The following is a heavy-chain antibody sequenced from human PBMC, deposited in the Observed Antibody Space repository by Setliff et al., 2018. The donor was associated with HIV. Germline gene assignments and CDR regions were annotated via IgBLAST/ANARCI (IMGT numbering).Heavy chain of an antibody. CDR3: TREAVAGDYYYYMDV. CDR2: IRSKANSYAT. D-gene: IGHD6-19*01. J-gene: IGHJ6*03. Sequence: GGSLRLSCAGSGFTFSGSALNWVRQASGKGLEWVGRIRSKANSYATEYAASVKGRFTVSRDDSKNTAHLQMDSQKSEDTAVYYCTREAVAGDYYYYMDVRGKGTTVTSP. CDR1: GFTFSGSA. V-gene: IGHV3-73*01.